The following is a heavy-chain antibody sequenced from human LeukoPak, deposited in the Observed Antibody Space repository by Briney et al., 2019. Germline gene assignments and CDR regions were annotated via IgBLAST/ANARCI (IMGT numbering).Heavy chain of an antibody. CDR2: IYTSGST. J-gene: IGHJ4*02. CDR3: ARGPQIVGAEDPSTYYFDY. CDR1: GGSISSGSYY. D-gene: IGHD1-26*01. V-gene: IGHV4-61*02. Sequence: SQTLSPTCTVSGGSISSGSYYWSWIRQPAGKGLEWIGRIYTSGSTNYNPSLKSRVTISVDTSKNQFSLKLSSVTAADTAVYYCARGPQIVGAEDPSTYYFDYWGQGTLVTVSS.